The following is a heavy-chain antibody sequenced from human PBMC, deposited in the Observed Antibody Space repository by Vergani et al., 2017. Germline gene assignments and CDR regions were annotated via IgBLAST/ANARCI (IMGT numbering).Heavy chain of an antibody. D-gene: IGHD6-13*01. CDR3: AKDKSRAAAGSNPGXFDY. CDR1: GFTFSSYA. V-gene: IGHV3-23*01. CDR2: ISGSGGST. Sequence: VQLLESGGGLVQPGGSLRLSCAASGFTFSSYAMSWVRQAPGKGVEWVSAISGSGGSTYYADSVKGRFTISRAHSKNTLYLQMNSLRAEDTAVYYCAKDKSRAAAGSNPGXFDYWGQGTLVTVSS. J-gene: IGHJ4*02.